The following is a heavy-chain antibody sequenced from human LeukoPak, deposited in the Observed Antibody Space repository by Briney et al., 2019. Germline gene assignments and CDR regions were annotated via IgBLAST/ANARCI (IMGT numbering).Heavy chain of an antibody. CDR2: IYPTDSDT. CDR1: GYTITTYW. Sequence: GESLKISCKGSGYTITTYWIGWVRQKPGKGLEWMGIIYPTDSDTRYSPSFQGQVTISVDKSISTAYLQWSSLKASDTAMYYCARQGMATASSDVFDIWGQGTMVTVSS. D-gene: IGHD6-13*01. CDR3: ARQGMATASSDVFDI. V-gene: IGHV5-51*01. J-gene: IGHJ3*02.